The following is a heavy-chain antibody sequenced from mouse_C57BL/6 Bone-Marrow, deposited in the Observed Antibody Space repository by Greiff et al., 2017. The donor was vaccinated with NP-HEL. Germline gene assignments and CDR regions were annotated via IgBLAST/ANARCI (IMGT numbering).Heavy chain of an antibody. Sequence: VRLQQSGAELVRPGASVKLSCTASGFNIKDYYMHWVKQRPEQGLEWIGRIDPEDGDTEYAPKFQGKATMTADTSSNTAYLQLSSLTSEDTAVYYCTRSNYGGYAMDYWGQGTSVTVSS. D-gene: IGHD2-5*01. J-gene: IGHJ4*01. CDR3: TRSNYGGYAMDY. CDR2: IDPEDGDT. CDR1: GFNIKDYY. V-gene: IGHV14-1*01.